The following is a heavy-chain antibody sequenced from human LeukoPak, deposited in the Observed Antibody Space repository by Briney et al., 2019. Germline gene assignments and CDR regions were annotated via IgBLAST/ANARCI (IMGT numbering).Heavy chain of an antibody. CDR2: IIPIFGTA. CDR1: GGTFSSYA. CDR3: ARGDYYDSSGYLYYYYYMDV. V-gene: IGHV1-69*05. Sequence: SVKVSCKASGGTFSSYAISWVRQAPGQGLEWMGGIIPIFGTANYAQKFQGRVTITTDESTSTDYMELSSLRSEDTAVYYCARGDYYDSSGYLYYYYYMDVWGKGTTVTVSS. D-gene: IGHD3-22*01. J-gene: IGHJ6*03.